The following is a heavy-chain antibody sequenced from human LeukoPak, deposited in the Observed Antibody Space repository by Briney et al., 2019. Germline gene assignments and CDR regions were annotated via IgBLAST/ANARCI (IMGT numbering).Heavy chain of an antibody. J-gene: IGHJ6*03. D-gene: IGHD5-18*01. CDR2: IYPDDSGT. V-gene: IGHV5-51*01. CDR3: ARHIYSYDFMIYYMDV. Sequence: GESLKISCKGSGYSFARYWIGWVRQMTGKGLEWMGIIYPDDSGTRYSPSFQGQVTISADKSLSTAYLQWSSLKASDTTMYYCARHIYSYDFMIYYMDVWGKGTTVTVSS. CDR1: GYSFARYW.